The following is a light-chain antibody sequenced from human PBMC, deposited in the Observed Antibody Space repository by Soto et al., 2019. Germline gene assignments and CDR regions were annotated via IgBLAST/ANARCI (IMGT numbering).Light chain of an antibody. J-gene: IGKJ2*01. Sequence: EIVMTQSPATLSVSPGERATLSCRASQSVSNTLAWYQQKPGQAPRLLIYDASVRAPGIPARFSGGGSGTDFTLNISNLQSEDFAIYYCQQYNDWPYTFGQGTHLEIK. CDR1: QSVSNT. CDR2: DAS. V-gene: IGKV3-15*01. CDR3: QQYNDWPYT.